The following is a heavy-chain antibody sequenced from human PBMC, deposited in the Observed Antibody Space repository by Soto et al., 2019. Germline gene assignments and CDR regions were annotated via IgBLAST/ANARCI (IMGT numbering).Heavy chain of an antibody. CDR3: ARDIRDGDSGFDY. D-gene: IGHD3-10*01. CDR2: IYYSGST. V-gene: IGHV4-31*03. J-gene: IGHJ4*02. CDR1: GGSISSGGYY. Sequence: PSETLSLTCTVSGGSISSGGYYWSWIRQHPGKGLEWIGYIYYSGSTYYNPSLKSRVTISVDTSKNQFSLKLSSVTAADTAVYYCARDIRDGDSGFDYWGQGTLVTVSS.